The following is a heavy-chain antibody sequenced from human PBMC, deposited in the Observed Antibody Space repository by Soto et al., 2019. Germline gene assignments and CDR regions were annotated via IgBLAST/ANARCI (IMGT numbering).Heavy chain of an antibody. J-gene: IGHJ4*02. Sequence: EVQLLESGGGLVQPGGSLRLSCAASGFTFNNYAMSWVRQAAGKGLEWVSVVSGNSGSSGYADSVKGRSTISRDNSKNTLYLQMNSLRDEDTAVYYCAKVIVVIAAAGDYFDYWGQGILVTVSS. V-gene: IGHV3-23*01. CDR3: AKVIVVIAAAGDYFDY. CDR2: VSGNSGSS. CDR1: GFTFNNYA. D-gene: IGHD2-15*01.